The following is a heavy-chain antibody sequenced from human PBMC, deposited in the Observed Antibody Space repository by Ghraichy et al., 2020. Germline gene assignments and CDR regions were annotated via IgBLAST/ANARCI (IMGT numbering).Heavy chain of an antibody. D-gene: IGHD6-19*01. Sequence: SETLSLTCTVSGGSISSYYWSWIRQPPGKGLEWIGYIYTSGSTNYNPSLKSRVSISVDTSKNQFSLKLSSVTAADTAVYYCARHIPSPYSSGWPHEWGQGTLVTVSS. CDR3: ARHIPSPYSSGWPHE. J-gene: IGHJ4*02. CDR1: GGSISSYY. V-gene: IGHV4-4*09. CDR2: IYTSGST.